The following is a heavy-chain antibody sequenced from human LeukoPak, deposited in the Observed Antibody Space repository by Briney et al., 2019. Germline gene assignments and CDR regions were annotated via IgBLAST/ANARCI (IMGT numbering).Heavy chain of an antibody. D-gene: IGHD2-21*02. V-gene: IGHV3-23*01. CDR1: GFPFSTYA. Sequence: GGSLRLSCLASGFPFSTYAMSWGRRAPGKGLEWVSVISGSGDITHYTDSVKGRFTIFRDNPKNTLYLQMNSLTAEDTALYYCAKDRGPTAIQSVTDNWGQGILVAVSS. CDR2: ISGSGDIT. J-gene: IGHJ4*02. CDR3: AKDRGPTAIQSVTDN.